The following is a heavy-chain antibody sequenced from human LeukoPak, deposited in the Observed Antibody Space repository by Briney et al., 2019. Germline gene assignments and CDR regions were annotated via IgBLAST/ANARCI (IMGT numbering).Heavy chain of an antibody. V-gene: IGHV1-2*02. CDR1: GYTFTYYY. Sequence: ASVKVSCKASGYTFTYYYMHWVRQAPGQGLEWMGWINPNSGGTNYAQKFQGRVTMTRDTSISTAYMELSRLRSDDTAVYFCARDRFSSSWYIGTFDPWGQGTLVTVSS. CDR2: INPNSGGT. J-gene: IGHJ5*02. CDR3: ARDRFSSSWYIGTFDP. D-gene: IGHD6-13*01.